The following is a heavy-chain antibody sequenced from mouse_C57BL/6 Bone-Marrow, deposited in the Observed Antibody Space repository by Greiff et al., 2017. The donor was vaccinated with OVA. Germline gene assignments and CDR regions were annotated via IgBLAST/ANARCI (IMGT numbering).Heavy chain of an antibody. CDR1: GYTFTSYW. J-gene: IGHJ3*01. Sequence: VQLQQPGAELVRPGSSVKLSCKASGYTFTSYWMHWVKQRPIQGLEWIGNIDPSDSETHYNQKFKDKATLTVDKSSSTAYMQLSSLTSEDSAVYYCARLGDYSNFGFAYWGQGTLVTVSA. CDR3: ARLGDYSNFGFAY. V-gene: IGHV1-52*01. D-gene: IGHD2-5*01. CDR2: IDPSDSET.